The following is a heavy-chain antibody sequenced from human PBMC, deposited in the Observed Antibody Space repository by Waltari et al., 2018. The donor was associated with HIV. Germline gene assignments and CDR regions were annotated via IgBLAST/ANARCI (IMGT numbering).Heavy chain of an antibody. J-gene: IGHJ5*02. Sequence: QLQLQESGPGLVKPSETLSLTCTVSGGSISSSSYYWGWIRQPPGKGLEWIGSIYYSGSTYYNPSLKSRVTISVDTSKNQFSLKLSSVTAADTAVYYCARQAVRSGGFDWLLLGLAEFDPWGQGTLVTVSS. CDR1: GGSISSSSYY. V-gene: IGHV4-39*01. D-gene: IGHD3-9*01. CDR3: ARQAVRSGGFDWLLLGLAEFDP. CDR2: IYYSGST.